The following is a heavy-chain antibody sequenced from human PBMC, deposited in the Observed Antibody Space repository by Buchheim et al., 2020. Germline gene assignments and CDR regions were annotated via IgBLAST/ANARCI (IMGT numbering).Heavy chain of an antibody. D-gene: IGHD2-2*02. V-gene: IGHV4-59*01. CDR3: ARSLGYSSSTSCYTHLDS. CDR2: IYYSGST. CDR1: GGSISSYY. Sequence: QVQLQESGPGLVKPSETLSLTCTVSGGSISSYYWSWMRQPPGKGLEGIGYIYYSGSTNYNPSLKSRVTILVDTSKNQFSLNLSSVTAADTAVYYCARSLGYSSSTSCYTHLDSWGQGTL. J-gene: IGHJ4*02.